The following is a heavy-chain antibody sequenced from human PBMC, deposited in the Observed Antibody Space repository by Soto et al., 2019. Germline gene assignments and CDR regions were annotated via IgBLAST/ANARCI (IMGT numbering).Heavy chain of an antibody. CDR2: IDERGRTT. J-gene: IGHJ4*02. D-gene: IGHD2-2*01. V-gene: IGHV3-23*01. CDR3: ATARGRVYPFDN. CDR1: GFTFINFA. Sequence: EVQLLESGGGLVQPGGSLRLSCAASGFTFINFAMGWVRQDPGKGLEWVSSIDERGRTTYYADSVKGRFTISRDNSKNTLSLQINSLRAEDTALYHCATARGRVYPFDNSGQGSLVTVST.